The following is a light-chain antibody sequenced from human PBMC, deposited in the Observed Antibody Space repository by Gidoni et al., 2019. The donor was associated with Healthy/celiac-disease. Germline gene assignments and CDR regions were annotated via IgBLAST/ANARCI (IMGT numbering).Light chain of an antibody. Sequence: EIVLTQSPGTLSLSPGERATLSCRASKSVSSSYLAWYQQKPGQAPRLLIYGASSRATGIPDRFSGSGSGTDFTLTISRLEPEDFAVYYCQQYGSSPRTFGQGTKVKSN. CDR2: GAS. CDR3: QQYGSSPRT. CDR1: KSVSSSY. J-gene: IGKJ1*01. V-gene: IGKV3-20*01.